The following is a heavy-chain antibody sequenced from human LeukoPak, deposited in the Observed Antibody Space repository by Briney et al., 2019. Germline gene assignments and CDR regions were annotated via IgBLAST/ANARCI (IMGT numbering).Heavy chain of an antibody. D-gene: IGHD3-22*01. Sequence: ASVTVSYKASGHIIRNYSISWVRQPPRPALEKRGCINAYNGNTDYAQKFQGRVTMTTDTSTSTAYMERRSLGSDDTAVYYCARDLLHQPYYDSLASTIPFDYWGPGTLVTVSS. CDR3: ARDLLHQPYYDSLASTIPFDY. V-gene: IGHV1-18*01. CDR2: INAYNGNT. J-gene: IGHJ4*02. CDR1: GHIIRNYS.